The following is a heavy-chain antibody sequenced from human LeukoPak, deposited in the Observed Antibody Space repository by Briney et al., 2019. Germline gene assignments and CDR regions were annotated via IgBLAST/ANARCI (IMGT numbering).Heavy chain of an antibody. CDR1: GYTFTNYG. CDR2: VGAYNGHT. V-gene: IGHV1-18*01. Sequence: ASVKVSCKASGYTFTNYGFTWVPQAPGQGLEWMGWVGAYNGHTIYAPALQGRVTMTTDTSTSTVFMELRSLRSDDTAVYYCARGEAKIGYDFWGQGTLVTVSS. D-gene: IGHD5-12*01. J-gene: IGHJ4*02. CDR3: ARGEAKIGYDF.